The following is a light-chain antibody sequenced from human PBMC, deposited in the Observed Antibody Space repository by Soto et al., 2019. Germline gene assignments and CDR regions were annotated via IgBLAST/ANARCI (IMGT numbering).Light chain of an antibody. J-gene: IGKJ2*01. CDR3: QQYGSSPPYP. CDR1: QSVSSSY. Sequence: EIVLTQSPGPLSLSPGERATLSCRASQSVSSSYLAWYQQKPGQAPRLLIYGASSSATGIPDGFSGSGSGTDFALTISRLEPEDFAVYYCQQYGSSPPYPFRQGTKLEIK. CDR2: GAS. V-gene: IGKV3-20*01.